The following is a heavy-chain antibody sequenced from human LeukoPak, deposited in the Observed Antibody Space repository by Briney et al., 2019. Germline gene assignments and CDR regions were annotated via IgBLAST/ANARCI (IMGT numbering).Heavy chain of an antibody. V-gene: IGHV3-30*02. D-gene: IGHD2-15*01. Sequence: GGSLRLSCAASGFTFNSYGMHWVRQAPGKGLEWVAFIRYDGSNKYYADSVKGRFTISRDNSKNTLYLQMNSLRAEDTAVYYCANRNDIALDYWGQGTLVTVSS. CDR3: ANRNDIALDY. CDR2: IRYDGSNK. CDR1: GFTFNSYG. J-gene: IGHJ4*02.